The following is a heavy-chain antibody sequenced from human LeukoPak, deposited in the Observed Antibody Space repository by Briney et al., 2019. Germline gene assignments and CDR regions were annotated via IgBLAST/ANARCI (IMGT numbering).Heavy chain of an antibody. V-gene: IGHV4-31*03. Sequence: SQTLSLTCTVSGGSISSGGYYWSWIRQHPGKGLEWIGYIYYSGSTYYNPSLKSRVTISVDTSKNQFSLKLSSVTAEDTAVYYCAKAPYYYDSSGYYPPFDYWGQGTLVTVSS. D-gene: IGHD3-22*01. CDR3: AKAPYYYDSSGYYPPFDY. J-gene: IGHJ4*02. CDR1: GGSISSGGYY. CDR2: IYYSGST.